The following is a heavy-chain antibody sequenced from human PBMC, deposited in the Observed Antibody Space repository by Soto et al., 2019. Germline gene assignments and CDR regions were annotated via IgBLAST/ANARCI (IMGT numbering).Heavy chain of an antibody. CDR2: ISPWKGNT. V-gene: IGHV1-18*04. J-gene: IGHJ4*02. Sequence: ASVKVSCKASGYNFMPYGVNWVRQAPGQGLEWMGWISPWKGNTNYAQSFQGRVTMTTDTSTSTAYMELRSLTSDDTAVYYCARDLDPSGSYYTDYWGPGALVTVSS. CDR1: GYNFMPYG. CDR3: ARDLDPSGSYYTDY. D-gene: IGHD3-10*01.